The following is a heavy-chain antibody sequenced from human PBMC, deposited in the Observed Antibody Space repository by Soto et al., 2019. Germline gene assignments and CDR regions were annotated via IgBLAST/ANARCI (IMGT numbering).Heavy chain of an antibody. D-gene: IGHD3-9*01. CDR2: IYWDDDK. CDR1: GFSLSTSGVG. V-gene: IGHV2-5*02. Sequence: QITLKESGPTLVKPTQTLTLTCTFSGFSLSTSGVGVGWIRQPPGKALEWLALIYWDDDKRYSPSLKSRLTITKDTSKNQVVLTMTNMDPVDTATYYCAHSKGSTEGFVYFDWIPLSGGGRFDPWGQGTLVTVSS. CDR3: AHSKGSTEGFVYFDWIPLSGGGRFDP. J-gene: IGHJ5*02.